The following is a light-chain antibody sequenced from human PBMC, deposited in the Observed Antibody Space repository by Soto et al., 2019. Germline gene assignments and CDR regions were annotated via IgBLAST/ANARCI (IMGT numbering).Light chain of an antibody. CDR2: GAS. CDR3: QQYSDWPPWT. CDR1: QSVSSN. V-gene: IGKV3-15*01. J-gene: IGKJ1*01. Sequence: EIVLTQSPGTLSLSPGERATLSCRASQSVSSNSLAWYLQKPGQPPRLRISGASNRATGVPARFSGSGSGTEFTLTIDSLQPEDFAVYYCQQYSDWPPWTFGQGTKVDI.